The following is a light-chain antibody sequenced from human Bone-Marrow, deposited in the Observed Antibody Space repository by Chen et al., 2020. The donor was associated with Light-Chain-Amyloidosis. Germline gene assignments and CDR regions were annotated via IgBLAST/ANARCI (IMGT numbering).Light chain of an antibody. Sequence: QSALTQPASASGSPGQSITISCTGTGSDVGSYDFVSWYQQHPGKVPKLMIYEATKRPSGVSNRFSGSKSGNTASLTISGLQPEDEADYYCCSYTGGSTLYVFGTGTKVTVL. CDR3: CSYTGGSTLYV. CDR1: GSDVGSYDF. V-gene: IGLV2-23*01. CDR2: EAT. J-gene: IGLJ1*01.